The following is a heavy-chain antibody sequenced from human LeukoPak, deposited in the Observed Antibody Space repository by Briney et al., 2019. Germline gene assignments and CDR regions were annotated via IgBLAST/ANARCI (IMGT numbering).Heavy chain of an antibody. J-gene: IGHJ4*02. V-gene: IGHV1-69*04. CDR3: AREGYSDHY. D-gene: IGHD2-15*01. CDR1: GGTFSRYA. Sequence: SVKVSCKASGGTFSRYAFSWVRQAPGQGLEWMGRIIPTLEIANYAQKFQGRVTLTADKSTTTAYMELRSLRSDDTAVYYCAREGYSDHYWGQGTLVTVSS. CDR2: IIPTLEIA.